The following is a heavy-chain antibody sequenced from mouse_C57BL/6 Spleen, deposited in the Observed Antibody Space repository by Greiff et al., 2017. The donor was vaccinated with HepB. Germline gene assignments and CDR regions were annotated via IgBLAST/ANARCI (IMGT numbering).Heavy chain of an antibody. J-gene: IGHJ3*01. CDR3: ARDRGLYDYGFAY. D-gene: IGHD2-4*01. Sequence: EVKLMESEGGLVQPGSSMKLSCTASGFTFSDYYMAWVRQVPEKGLEWVANINYDGSSTYYLDSLKSRFIISRDNAKNILYLQMSSLKSEDTATYYCARDRGLYDYGFAYWGQGTLVTVSA. CDR2: INYDGSST. V-gene: IGHV5-16*01. CDR1: GFTFSDYY.